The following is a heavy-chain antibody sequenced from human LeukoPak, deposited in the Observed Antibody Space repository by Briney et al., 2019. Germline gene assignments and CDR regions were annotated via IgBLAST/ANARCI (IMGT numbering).Heavy chain of an antibody. V-gene: IGHV4-59*02. CDR2: LSYTGKT. J-gene: IGHJ4*02. Sequence: SETLSLTCVVSGASVSTSHWNWIRQLPGKGLEWIGCLSYTGKTDYNPSLTSRVTISLGTSKNQVPLKLRSVTAADTAVYYWSEGYFEPFAHCGQGTLVTVSS. D-gene: IGHD2/OR15-2a*01. CDR3: SEGYFEPFAH. CDR1: GASVSTSH.